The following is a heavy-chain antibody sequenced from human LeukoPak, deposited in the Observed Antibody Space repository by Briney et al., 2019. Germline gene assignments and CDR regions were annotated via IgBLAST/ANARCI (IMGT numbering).Heavy chain of an antibody. CDR2: INHSGST. V-gene: IGHV4-34*01. D-gene: IGHD3-22*01. CDR1: GGSFSGYY. Sequence: PSETLSLTCAVYGGSFSGYYWSWIRQPPGKGLEWIGEINHSGSTNYNPSLKSRVTISVDTSKNQFSLKLSSVTAADTAVYYCARVSLWRYYDSSGYYSHEPDKGYWGQGTLVTVSS. CDR3: ARVSLWRYYDSSGYYSHEPDKGY. J-gene: IGHJ4*02.